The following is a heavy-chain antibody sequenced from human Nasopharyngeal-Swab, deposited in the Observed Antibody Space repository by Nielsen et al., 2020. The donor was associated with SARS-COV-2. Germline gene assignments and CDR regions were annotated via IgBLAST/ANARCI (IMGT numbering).Heavy chain of an antibody. D-gene: IGHD3-10*01. J-gene: IGHJ6*02. CDR2: IKSKTDGGTT. Sequence: GESLKISCAASGFTFSNAWMSWVRQAPGKGLEWVGRIKSKTDGGTTDYAAPVKGRFTISRDDSKNTLYLQMNSLKTEDTAVYYCTTAEQIWFGELGDGMDVWGQGTTVTVSS. CDR3: TTAEQIWFGELGDGMDV. V-gene: IGHV3-15*01. CDR1: GFTFSNAW.